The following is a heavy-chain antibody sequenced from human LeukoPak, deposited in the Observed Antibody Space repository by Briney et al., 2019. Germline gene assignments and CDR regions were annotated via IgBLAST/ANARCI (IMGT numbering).Heavy chain of an antibody. CDR1: GFTFSNYE. CDR2: ISSHGLTR. Sequence: GGSLRLSCAASGFTFSNYEMNWVRQAPGKGLEWVSYISSHGLTRYYAGSVKGRFTISRDDAKNSLYLQMNSLRAEDTAVYYCARVVARLYYFDYWGQGTLVTVSS. CDR3: ARVVARLYYFDY. J-gene: IGHJ4*02. V-gene: IGHV3-48*03. D-gene: IGHD5-12*01.